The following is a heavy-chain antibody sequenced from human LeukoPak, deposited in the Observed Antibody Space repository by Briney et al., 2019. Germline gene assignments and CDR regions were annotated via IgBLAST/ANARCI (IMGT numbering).Heavy chain of an antibody. CDR2: ISAYNGNT. Sequence: ASVKVSCKASGYTFTSYAISWVRQAPGQGLEWMGWISAYNGNTHYAQKVQDRVTMTRDMSTSTVYMELSSLRSEDTAVYYCARGPIAAGTPYYFDHWGQGTLVTVSS. J-gene: IGHJ4*02. CDR1: GYTFTSYA. CDR3: ARGPIAAGTPYYFDH. V-gene: IGHV1-18*01. D-gene: IGHD1-14*01.